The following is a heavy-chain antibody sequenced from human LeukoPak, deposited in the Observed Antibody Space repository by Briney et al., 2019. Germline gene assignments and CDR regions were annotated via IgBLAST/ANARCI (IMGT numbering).Heavy chain of an antibody. V-gene: IGHV1-2*02. Sequence: ASVKVSCKASGYTFTGYYMHWVRQAPGQGLEWMGWINPNSGGTNYAQKFQGRVTMTRDTSISTAYMELSRLRSDDTAIYFCAREIREAARRFDFWGQGTLLTVSA. CDR2: INPNSGGT. CDR1: GYTFTGYY. J-gene: IGHJ4*02. D-gene: IGHD6-6*01. CDR3: AREIREAARRFDF.